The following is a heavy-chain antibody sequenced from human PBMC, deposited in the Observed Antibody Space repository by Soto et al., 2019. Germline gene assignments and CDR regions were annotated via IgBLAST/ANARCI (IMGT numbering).Heavy chain of an antibody. CDR1: GGSISSGDYY. CDR2: IYYSGST. J-gene: IGHJ6*02. CDR3: AREHLDCSSTSCYDGGGYYYGMDV. V-gene: IGHV4-30-4*01. D-gene: IGHD2-2*01. Sequence: PSETLSLTCTVSGGSISSGDYYWSWIRQPPGKGLEWIGYIYYSGSTYHNPSLKSRVTISVDTSKSQFSLKLSSVTAADTAVYYCAREHLDCSSTSCYDGGGYYYGMDVWGQGTTVTVSS.